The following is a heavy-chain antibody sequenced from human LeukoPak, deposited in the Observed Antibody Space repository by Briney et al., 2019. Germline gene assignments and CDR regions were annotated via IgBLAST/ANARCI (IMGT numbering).Heavy chain of an antibody. V-gene: IGHV1-18*01. CDR2: ISAYNGNT. J-gene: IGHJ4*02. CDR1: GYTFTSYG. CDR3: ARGALRYFDWLVRNEYYFDY. Sequence: ASVKVSCKASGYTFTSYGISWVRQAPGQGLEWMGWISAYNGNTNYAQKLQGRVTMTTDTSTSTAYMELRSLRSDDTAVYYCARGALRYFDWLVRNEYYFDYWGQGTLVTASS. D-gene: IGHD3-9*01.